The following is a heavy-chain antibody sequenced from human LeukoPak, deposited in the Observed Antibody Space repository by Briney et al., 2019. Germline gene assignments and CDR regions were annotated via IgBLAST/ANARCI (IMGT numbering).Heavy chain of an antibody. Sequence: GGSLRLSCAASGFTVSSNYMSWVRPAPGKGLEWVSVIYSSGSTYYADPVKGRFTVSKDNSKKTLYLQMNSLKAEDTALYYCARGSGGNSRSTNWGQGTLVSVSS. CDR1: GFTVSSNY. CDR3: ARGSGGNSRSTN. J-gene: IGHJ4*02. CDR2: IYSSGST. V-gene: IGHV3-66*01. D-gene: IGHD4-23*01.